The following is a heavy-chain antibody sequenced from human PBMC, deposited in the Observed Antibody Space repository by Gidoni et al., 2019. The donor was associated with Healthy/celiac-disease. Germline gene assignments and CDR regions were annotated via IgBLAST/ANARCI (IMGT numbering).Heavy chain of an antibody. D-gene: IGHD3-22*01. CDR3: ARSLYDSSGYYFDY. V-gene: IGHV3-13*01. J-gene: IGHJ4*02. CDR1: GFTFSSYD. Sequence: EVQLVESGGGLVQPGGSLRLSCAASGFTFSSYDMHWVRQATGKGLEWVSAIGTAGDTYYPGSVKGRFTISRENAKNSLYLQMNSLRAGDTAVYYCARSLYDSSGYYFDYWGQGTLVTVSS. CDR2: IGTAGDT.